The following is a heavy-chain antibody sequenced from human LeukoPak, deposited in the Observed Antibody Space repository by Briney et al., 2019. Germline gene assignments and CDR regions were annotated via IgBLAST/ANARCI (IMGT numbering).Heavy chain of an antibody. CDR1: GFTFSSYS. CDR3: ARDPGVGIAVAGDAFDI. CDR2: ISSSSSYI. D-gene: IGHD6-19*01. J-gene: IGHJ3*02. V-gene: IGHV3-21*01. Sequence: GGSVRLSCAASGFTFSSYSMNWVRQAPGKGLEWVSSISSSSSYIYYADSVKGRFTISRDNAKNSLYLQMNSLRAEDTAVYYCARDPGVGIAVAGDAFDIWGQGPMGTVSS.